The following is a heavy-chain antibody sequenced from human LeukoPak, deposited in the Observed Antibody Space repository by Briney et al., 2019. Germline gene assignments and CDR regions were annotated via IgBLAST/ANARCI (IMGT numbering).Heavy chain of an antibody. CDR2: IYYSGST. J-gene: IGHJ5*02. CDR1: GGSISSYY. D-gene: IGHD3-10*01. V-gene: IGHV4-59*08. Sequence: SETLSLTCTVSGGSISSYYWSWIRQPPGKGLEWIGYIYYSGSTNYNPSLKSRVTISVDTSKNQFSLKLSSVTAADTAVYYCARQGRNYYGSGSYYDVRSSNWFDPWGQGTLVTVSS. CDR3: ARQGRNYYGSGSYYDVRSSNWFDP.